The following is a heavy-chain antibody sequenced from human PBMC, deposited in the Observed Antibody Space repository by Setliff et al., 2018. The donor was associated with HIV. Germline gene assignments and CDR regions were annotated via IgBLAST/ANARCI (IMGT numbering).Heavy chain of an antibody. J-gene: IGHJ4*02. CDR1: GAFITSHN. D-gene: IGHD4-17*01. Sequence: SETLSLTCSVSGAFITSHNWSWIRQAAGKGLEWIGRIYTRGNTNYNPSLRSRVTMSVDTSKNQFSLKLSSVTAADTAVYYCASSPAWRSDYGLHTFDYWGQGPRSPSPQ. V-gene: IGHV4-4*07. CDR2: IYTRGNT. CDR3: ASSPAWRSDYGLHTFDY.